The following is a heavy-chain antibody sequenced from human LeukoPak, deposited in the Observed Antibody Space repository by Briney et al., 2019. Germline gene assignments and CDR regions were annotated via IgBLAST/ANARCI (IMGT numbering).Heavy chain of an antibody. CDR1: GGSISSGGYS. Sequence: SETLSLTCAVSGGSISSGGYSWSWIRQPPGKGLEWIGYIYHSGSTNYNPSLKSRVTISVDTSKNQFSLKLSSVTAADTAVYYCARGRESITMIVVALYFDYWGQGTLVTVSS. D-gene: IGHD3-22*01. CDR2: IYHSGST. J-gene: IGHJ4*02. V-gene: IGHV4-30-2*01. CDR3: ARGRESITMIVVALYFDY.